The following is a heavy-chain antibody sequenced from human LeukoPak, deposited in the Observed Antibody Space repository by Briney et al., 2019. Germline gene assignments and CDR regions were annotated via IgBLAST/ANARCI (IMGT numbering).Heavy chain of an antibody. CDR2: ISSSSSTI. J-gene: IGHJ4*02. Sequence: TGGSLRLSCAVSGFTFSIAWMNWVRQAPGKGLEWVSYISSSSSTIYYADSVKGRFTISRDNAKNSLYLQMNSLRDEDTAVYYCARPPPVTTVVRWYYFDYWGQGTLVTVSS. D-gene: IGHD4-23*01. CDR3: ARPPPVTTVVRWYYFDY. CDR1: GFTFSIAW. V-gene: IGHV3-48*02.